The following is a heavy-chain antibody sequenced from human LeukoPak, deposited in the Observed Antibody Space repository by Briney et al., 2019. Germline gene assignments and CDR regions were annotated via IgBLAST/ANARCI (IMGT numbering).Heavy chain of an antibody. CDR1: GGSISSGGYY. Sequence: PSQTLSLTCTVSGGSISSGGYYWSWIRQHPGKGLEWIGYIYYSGSTYYNPSLKSRVTISVDTSKNQFSLKLSSVTAADTAVYYCARGLKDTYYDLLSPIDYWGQGTLVTVSS. J-gene: IGHJ4*02. CDR3: ARGLKDTYYDLLSPIDY. D-gene: IGHD3-9*01. CDR2: IYYSGST. V-gene: IGHV4-31*03.